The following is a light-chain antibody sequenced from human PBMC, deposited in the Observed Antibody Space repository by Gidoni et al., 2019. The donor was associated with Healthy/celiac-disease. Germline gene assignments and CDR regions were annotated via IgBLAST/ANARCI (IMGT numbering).Light chain of an antibody. Sequence: DIVMTQSPDSLAVSLGERATINCKSSQSVLYSSNNKNYLAWYQQKTGQPPKLLIYWASTRESGVPDRFSGSGSGTDFTLTISSLQAEDVAVYYCQQYYSTVYTFXXXTKLEIK. V-gene: IGKV4-1*01. CDR3: QQYYSTVYT. J-gene: IGKJ2*01. CDR1: QSVLYSSNNKNY. CDR2: WAS.